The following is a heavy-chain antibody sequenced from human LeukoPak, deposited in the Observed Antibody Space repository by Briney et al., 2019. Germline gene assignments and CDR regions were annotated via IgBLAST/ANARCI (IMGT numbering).Heavy chain of an antibody. J-gene: IGHJ6*02. CDR2: FDPEDGET. CDR1: GYTLTELS. Sequence: ASVKVSCKASGYTLTELSMHWVRQAPGKGLEWMGGFDPEDGETIYAQKFQGRVTMTRDTSINTAYMELSSLRSEDTAVYYCASRSRLGYCSSTSCLSMDVWGQGTTVTVSS. CDR3: ASRSRLGYCSSTSCLSMDV. D-gene: IGHD2-2*01. V-gene: IGHV1-24*01.